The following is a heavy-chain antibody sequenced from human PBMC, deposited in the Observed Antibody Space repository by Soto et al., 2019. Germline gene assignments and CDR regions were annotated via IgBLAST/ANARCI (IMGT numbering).Heavy chain of an antibody. CDR3: ARYAGTYYYNDMDV. Sequence: QVQLVQSGAEVKKPGSSVKVSCKASGGTFSTYAISWVRQAPGQGLEWMGGVIPILGTTNNAQKFQGRVTITADESTGTAYMELSSLRSEDTAVYFCARYAGTYYYNDMDVWGHGTTVTVSS. D-gene: IGHD1-1*01. V-gene: IGHV1-69*12. J-gene: IGHJ6*02. CDR2: VIPILGTT. CDR1: GGTFSTYA.